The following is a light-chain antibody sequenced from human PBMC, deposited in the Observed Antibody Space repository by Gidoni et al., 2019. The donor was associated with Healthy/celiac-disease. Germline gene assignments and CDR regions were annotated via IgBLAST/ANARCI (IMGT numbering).Light chain of an antibody. CDR3: QQYNSYWGT. J-gene: IGKJ1*01. Sequence: DIQMTQSPSTMSASVGDRVTITCRASQSISIWLAWYQQKPGKVPKLLIYKASSLESGVPSRFSGSGSGTEFTLTISSLQPEDFATYYCQQYNSYWGTFGQGTKVEIK. V-gene: IGKV1-5*03. CDR2: KAS. CDR1: QSISIW.